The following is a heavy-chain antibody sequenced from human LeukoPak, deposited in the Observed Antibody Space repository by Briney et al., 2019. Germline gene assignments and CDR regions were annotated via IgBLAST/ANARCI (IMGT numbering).Heavy chain of an antibody. CDR2: IYYSGST. Sequence: SETLSLTCTVSGDLISSYSDYKWTWIRQPPGKRLEWIGYIYYSGSTNYNPSLRSRVTISVDTSKNQFSLKLTSVTAADTAVYYCAREYSAFDYWSQGTLVTVSS. V-gene: IGHV4-61*08. J-gene: IGHJ4*02. CDR3: AREYSAFDY. CDR1: GDLISSYSDY. D-gene: IGHD5-12*01.